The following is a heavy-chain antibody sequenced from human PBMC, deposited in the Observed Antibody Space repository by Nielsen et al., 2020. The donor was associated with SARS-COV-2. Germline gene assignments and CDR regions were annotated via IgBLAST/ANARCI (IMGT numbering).Heavy chain of an antibody. J-gene: IGHJ3*02. CDR1: GFTFSDSS. CDR3: TRVNPTSGSWFDAFDI. CDR2: IRSKANDYAT. Sequence: GGSLRLSCAASGFTFSDSSMHWVRQASGKGLEWLGRIRSKANDYATDYPASVKARFIISRDDSKNTAYLLMNSLKIDDTAMYYCTRVNPTSGSWFDAFDIWGQGTLVTVSS. D-gene: IGHD6-25*01. V-gene: IGHV3-73*01.